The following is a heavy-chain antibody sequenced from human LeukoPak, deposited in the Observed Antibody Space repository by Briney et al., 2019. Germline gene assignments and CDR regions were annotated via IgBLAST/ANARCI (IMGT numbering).Heavy chain of an antibody. CDR3: ARDGYDSSGYYYGPAGSWFDP. D-gene: IGHD3-22*01. J-gene: IGHJ5*02. Sequence: ASVKVSCKASGYTFTSYYMHWVRQAPGQGLEWMGIISPSGGSTSYAQKFRGRVTMTRDMSTSTVYMELSSLRSEDTAVYYCARDGYDSSGYYYGPAGSWFDPWGQGTLVTVSS. CDR1: GYTFTSYY. V-gene: IGHV1-46*01. CDR2: ISPSGGST.